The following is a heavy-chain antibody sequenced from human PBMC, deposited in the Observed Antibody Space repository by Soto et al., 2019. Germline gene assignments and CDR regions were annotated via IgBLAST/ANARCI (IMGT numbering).Heavy chain of an antibody. Sequence: GGSLRLSCAASGFTFSSYAMSWVRQAPGKGLEWVSAISGSGGNTYYADSLKGRFTISRDNSKNTLYLQMNSLRAEDTAVYYCAKGTVVSATGRRNWFDPWGQGTLVTVSS. CDR1: GFTFSSYA. D-gene: IGHD2-15*01. V-gene: IGHV3-23*01. CDR2: ISGSGGNT. J-gene: IGHJ5*02. CDR3: AKGTVVSATGRRNWFDP.